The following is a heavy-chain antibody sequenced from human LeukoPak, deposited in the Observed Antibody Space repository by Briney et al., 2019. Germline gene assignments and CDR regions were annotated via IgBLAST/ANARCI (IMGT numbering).Heavy chain of an antibody. CDR2: IYYSGST. D-gene: IGHD3-22*01. CDR3: ARDLYDSSGYYDFDI. V-gene: IGHV4-61*01. J-gene: IGHJ3*02. Sequence: SETLSLTCTVSGGSISSSSYYWGWIRQPPGKGLEWIGYIYYSGSTNYNPSLKSRVTISVDTSKNQFSLKLSSVTAADTAVYYCARDLYDSSGYYDFDIWGQGTMVTVSS. CDR1: GGSISSSSYY.